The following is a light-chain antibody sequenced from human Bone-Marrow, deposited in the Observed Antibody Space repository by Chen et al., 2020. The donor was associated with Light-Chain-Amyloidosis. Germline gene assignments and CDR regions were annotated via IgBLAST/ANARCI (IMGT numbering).Light chain of an antibody. Sequence: QSALTQPASVSGSPGQSITISCTGTSSDVGGYNYVSWYQQHPGKAPKLMIYDVSNRPSGVPTRFSGSKSGHTASLPISGLQAEDEADYYCSSYTSSSTQVVFGGGTKLTVL. J-gene: IGLJ2*01. V-gene: IGLV2-14*01. CDR1: SSDVGGYNY. CDR3: SSYTSSSTQVV. CDR2: DVS.